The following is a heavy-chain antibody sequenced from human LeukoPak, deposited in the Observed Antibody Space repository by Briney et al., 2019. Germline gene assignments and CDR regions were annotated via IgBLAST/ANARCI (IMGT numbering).Heavy chain of an antibody. D-gene: IGHD6-19*01. CDR1: GDSVSSNSAA. J-gene: IGHJ5*02. Sequence: SQTLSLTCAISGDSVSSNSAAWNWIRQSPSRGLEWLGRTYYRSKWYNDYAVSVKSRITINPDTSKNQFSLQLNSVTPEDTAVYYCARGLDSSGWYWSGGGWFDPWGQGTLVTVSS. CDR2: TYYRSKWYN. CDR3: ARGLDSSGWYWSGGGWFDP. V-gene: IGHV6-1*01.